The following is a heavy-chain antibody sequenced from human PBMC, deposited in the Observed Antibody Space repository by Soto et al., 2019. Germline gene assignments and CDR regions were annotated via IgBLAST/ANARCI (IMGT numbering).Heavy chain of an antibody. D-gene: IGHD1-26*01. V-gene: IGHV1-69*12. CDR3: ARDGSIVGATGPNYFDY. Sequence: QVQLVQSGAEVKKPGSSVKVSCKASGGTFSSYAISWVRQAPGQGLEWMGGIIPIFGTANYAQKFQGRVTITADESTSTAYMELSSLRSEDTDVYYCARDGSIVGATGPNYFDYWGQGTLVTVSS. J-gene: IGHJ4*02. CDR2: IIPIFGTA. CDR1: GGTFSSYA.